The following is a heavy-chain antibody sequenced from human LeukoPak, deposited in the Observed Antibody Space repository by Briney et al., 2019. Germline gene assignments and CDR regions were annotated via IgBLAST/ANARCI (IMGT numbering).Heavy chain of an antibody. CDR3: ARLHYGGNYGYYYYYMDV. D-gene: IGHD4-23*01. V-gene: IGHV4-39*01. CDR1: GGSISSSSYY. CDR2: IYYTGST. J-gene: IGHJ6*03. Sequence: SETLSLTCTVSGGSISSSSYYWGWIRQPPGKGLEWIGSIYYTGSTYYNPSLKSRVTISVDTSKNQFSLKLSSVTAADTAVYYCARLHYGGNYGYYYYYMDVWGKGTSVTISS.